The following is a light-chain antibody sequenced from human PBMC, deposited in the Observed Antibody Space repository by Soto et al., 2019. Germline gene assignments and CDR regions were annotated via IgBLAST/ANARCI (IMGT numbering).Light chain of an antibody. CDR3: QHYNSYSEA. Sequence: DSQMTQSPSTLSASVGDRVTITFRASQSISSWLAWYQQKPGKAPKLLIYAASSLQSGVPSRFSGSGSGTEFTLTISSLQPDDFATYYCQHYNSYSEAFGQGTKVDIK. CDR2: AAS. V-gene: IGKV1-5*01. CDR1: QSISSW. J-gene: IGKJ1*01.